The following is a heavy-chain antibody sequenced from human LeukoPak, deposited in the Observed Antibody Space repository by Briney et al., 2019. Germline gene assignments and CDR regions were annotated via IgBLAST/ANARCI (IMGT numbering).Heavy chain of an antibody. J-gene: IGHJ5*02. Sequence: GASVKVSCKASGYTFTSYYMHWVRQAPGQGLEWMGIINPSGGSTSYAQKFQGRVTMTRDTSTSTVYMELSSLRSEDTAVYYRARVMGITIFGVVIYNWFDPWGQGTLVTVSS. CDR3: ARVMGITIFGVVIYNWFDP. D-gene: IGHD3-3*01. V-gene: IGHV1-46*03. CDR1: GYTFTSYY. CDR2: INPSGGST.